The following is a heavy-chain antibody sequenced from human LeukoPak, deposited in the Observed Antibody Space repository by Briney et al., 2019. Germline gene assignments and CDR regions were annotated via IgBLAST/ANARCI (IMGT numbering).Heavy chain of an antibody. Sequence: GRSLRLSCAASGFTFSSYSMHWVRQAPGKGLEWVAVISYDGSNKYYADSVKGRFTISRDNSKNTLYLQMNSLRAEDTAVYYCAKAFYGSGPYYYGMDVWGKGTTVTVSS. CDR1: GFTFSSYS. V-gene: IGHV3-30*18. CDR2: ISYDGSNK. D-gene: IGHD3-10*01. CDR3: AKAFYGSGPYYYGMDV. J-gene: IGHJ6*04.